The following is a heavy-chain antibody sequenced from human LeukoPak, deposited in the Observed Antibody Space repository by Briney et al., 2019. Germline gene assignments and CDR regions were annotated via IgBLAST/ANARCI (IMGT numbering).Heavy chain of an antibody. CDR1: GFTFSSYG. CDR2: IRYDGSNK. D-gene: IGHD5-18*01. CDR3: ARVNRAMLTVYYYYMDV. Sequence: GGSLRLSCAASGFTFSSYGMHWVRQAPSKGLEWVAFIRYDGSNKYYADSVKGRFTISRDNSKNTLYLQMNSLRAEDTAVYYCARVNRAMLTVYYYYMDVWGKGTTVTVSS. J-gene: IGHJ6*03. V-gene: IGHV3-30*02.